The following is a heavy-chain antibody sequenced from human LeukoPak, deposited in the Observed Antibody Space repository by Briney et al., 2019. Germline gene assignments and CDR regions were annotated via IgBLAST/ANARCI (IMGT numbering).Heavy chain of an antibody. CDR1: GGTFSSYA. V-gene: IGHV1-69*13. CDR3: ARDPRWRSIAAPYFQH. CDR2: IIPIFGTA. D-gene: IGHD6-6*01. Sequence: SVKVSCKASGGTFSSYAINWVRQAPGQGLEWMGGIIPIFGTANYAQKFQGRVTITADESTSTAYMELSSLRSEDTAVYYCARDPRWRSIAAPYFQHWGQGTLVTVSS. J-gene: IGHJ1*01.